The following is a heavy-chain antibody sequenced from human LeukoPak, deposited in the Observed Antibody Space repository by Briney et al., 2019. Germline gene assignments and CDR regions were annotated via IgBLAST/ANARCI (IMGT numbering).Heavy chain of an antibody. D-gene: IGHD3-10*01. V-gene: IGHV3-9*03. CDR3: AKAARNYYGSGSPPYFDY. Sequence: PGGSLRLSCAASGFTFDDYAMHWVRQAPGKGLEWVSGISWNSGSIGYADSVKGRFTISRDNAKNSLYLQMNSLRAEDMALYYCAKAARNYYGSGSPPYFDYWGQGTLVTVSS. CDR2: ISWNSGSI. J-gene: IGHJ4*02. CDR1: GFTFDDYA.